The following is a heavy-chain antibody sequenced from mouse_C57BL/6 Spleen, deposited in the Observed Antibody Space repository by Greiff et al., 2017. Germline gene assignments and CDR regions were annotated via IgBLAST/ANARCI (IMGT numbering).Heavy chain of an antibody. CDR2: ISDGGSYT. CDR3: ARDTGYYYGSSPLTW. Sequence: EVMLVESGGGLVKPGGSLKLSCAASGFTFSSYALSWVRQTPEKRLEWVATISDGGSYTYYPDHVKGRFPISSDNAKNHLYLQMSHLKYENTAMYYFARDTGYYYGSSPLTWWGKGTTLTVSS. CDR1: GFTFSSYA. V-gene: IGHV5-4*01. J-gene: IGHJ2*01. D-gene: IGHD1-1*01.